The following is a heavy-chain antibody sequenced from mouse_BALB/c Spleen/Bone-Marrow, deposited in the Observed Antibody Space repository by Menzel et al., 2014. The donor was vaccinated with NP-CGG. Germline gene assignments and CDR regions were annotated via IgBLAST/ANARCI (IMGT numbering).Heavy chain of an antibody. CDR1: GYTFTDYN. D-gene: IGHD1-1*02. CDR3: ARELSWYLDV. V-gene: IGHV1S29*02. J-gene: IGHJ1*01. CDR2: IYPYNGGT. Sequence: EVQLVESGPELVKPGASVKISCKASGYTFTDYNMHWVKQSHGKSLEWIGYIYPYNGGTGYNQKFKSKATLTVDNSSSTAYMELRSLTSEDSAVYYCARELSWYLDVWGAGTTVTVSS.